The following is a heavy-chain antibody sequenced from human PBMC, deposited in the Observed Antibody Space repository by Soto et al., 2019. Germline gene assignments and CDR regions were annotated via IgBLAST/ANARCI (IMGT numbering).Heavy chain of an antibody. CDR2: ISSRSSYI. CDR3: AREEVSRPNTYHGLDV. CDR1: GFTFHTYT. Sequence: ESGGGLVKPGGSLRLSCAASGFTFHTYTMNWVRQAPEKGLEWVSSISSRSSYIYYADSVKGRFTISRDDARNSLYLQMSGLRVEDTAVYYCAREEVSRPNTYHGLDVWGQGTTVTVSS. V-gene: IGHV3-21*01. J-gene: IGHJ6*02.